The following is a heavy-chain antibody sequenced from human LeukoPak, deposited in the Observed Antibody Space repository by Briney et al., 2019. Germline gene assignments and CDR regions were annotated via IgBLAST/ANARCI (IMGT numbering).Heavy chain of an antibody. CDR2: IWPSDSDI. CDR3: ARIPKVDSSMSRYFDY. J-gene: IGHJ4*02. CDR1: GXSFTSYW. V-gene: IGHV5-51*01. D-gene: IGHD5-18*01. Sequence: GESLKISFKGSGXSFTSYWIGWVRQMPGKGLELMGIIWPSDSDIRYSPSFQGQVTISADKSINTAYLQWSGLKASDTAMYYCARIPKVDSSMSRYFDYWGQGIMVTVST.